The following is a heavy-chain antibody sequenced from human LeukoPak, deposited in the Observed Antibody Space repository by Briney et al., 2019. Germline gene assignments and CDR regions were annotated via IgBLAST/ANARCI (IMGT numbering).Heavy chain of an antibody. CDR2: FHPGDGET. CDR1: GSMFTELS. V-gene: IGHV1-24*01. CDR3: ARGPPESSSSDY. D-gene: IGHD6-13*01. Sequence: ASVKVSCKVSGSMFTELSMHWVRQAPGKGLEWMGGFHPGDGETIYAQKFQGRVTMTRNSSISTAYMELSSLRSDDTAVFYCARGPPESSSSDYWGQGTLVTVSS. J-gene: IGHJ4*02.